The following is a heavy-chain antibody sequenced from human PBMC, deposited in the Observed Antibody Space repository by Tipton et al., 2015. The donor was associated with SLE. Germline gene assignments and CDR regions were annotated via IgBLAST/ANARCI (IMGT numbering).Heavy chain of an antibody. D-gene: IGHD2-2*01. CDR3: ARDGDRYCSSTSCYLVWYFDY. CDR2: IYYSGST. J-gene: IGHJ4*02. V-gene: IGHV4-39*07. Sequence: LRLSCTVSGGSISSSSYYWGWIRQPPGKGLEWIGSIYYSGSTYYNPSLKSRVTISVDTSKNQFSLKLSSVTAADTAVYYCARDGDRYCSSTSCYLVWYFDYWGQGTLVTVSS. CDR1: GGSISSSSYY.